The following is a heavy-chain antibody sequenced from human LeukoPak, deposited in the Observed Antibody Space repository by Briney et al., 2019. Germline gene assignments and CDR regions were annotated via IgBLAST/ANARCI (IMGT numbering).Heavy chain of an antibody. CDR1: GFTFSSYA. V-gene: IGHV3-33*08. D-gene: IGHD4-23*01. Sequence: GGSLRLSCAASGFTFSSYAMHWVRQAPGKGLEWLAVIWYDGSNKYYADSVKGRFTISRDNSKNTLYLQMNSLRAEDTAVYYCARDGGGKAGYFDYWGQGTLVTVSS. CDR3: ARDGGGKAGYFDY. J-gene: IGHJ4*02. CDR2: IWYDGSNK.